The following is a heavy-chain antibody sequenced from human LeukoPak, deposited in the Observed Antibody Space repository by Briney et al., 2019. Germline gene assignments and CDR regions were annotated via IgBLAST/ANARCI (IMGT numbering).Heavy chain of an antibody. Sequence: PSETLSLTCAVYGGSFSGYYWSWIRQPPGKGLEWIGEINHSGSTNYNPSLMSRVTISVDTSKNQFSLKLSSVTAADTAVYYCARASARYYYDSSGFDYWGQGTLVTVSS. D-gene: IGHD3-22*01. CDR3: ARASARYYYDSSGFDY. CDR2: INHSGST. V-gene: IGHV4-34*01. CDR1: GGSFSGYY. J-gene: IGHJ4*02.